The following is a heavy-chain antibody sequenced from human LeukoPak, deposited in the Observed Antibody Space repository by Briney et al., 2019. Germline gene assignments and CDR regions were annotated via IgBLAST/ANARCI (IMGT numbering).Heavy chain of an antibody. CDR2: ISYDGSNK. CDR1: GFTFSSYG. CDR3: AKDVDPFGSGSYVEGFDY. J-gene: IGHJ4*02. D-gene: IGHD3-10*01. V-gene: IGHV3-30*18. Sequence: GGSLRLSCAASGFTFSSYGMHWVRQAPGKGLQWVAVISYDGSNKYYADSVKGRFTISRDNSKNTLYLQMNSLRAEDTAVYYCAKDVDPFGSGSYVEGFDYWGQGTLVTVSS.